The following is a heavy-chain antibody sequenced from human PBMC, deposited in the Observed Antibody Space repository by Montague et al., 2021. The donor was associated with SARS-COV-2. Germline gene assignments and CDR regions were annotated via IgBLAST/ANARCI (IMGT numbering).Heavy chain of an antibody. D-gene: IGHD5-24*01. Sequence: SKTLSLTCTVSGGSISTYYWSWIRQPPGKGLEWIGYIYCSGSTNYSPSLKSRVTISVDTSKNQFSLKLSSVTAADTAVYYCARDGYNAHQNYWYFDLWGRGTLVTVSS. CDR3: ARDGYNAHQNYWYFDL. CDR2: IYCSGST. CDR1: GGSISTYY. J-gene: IGHJ2*01. V-gene: IGHV4-59*12.